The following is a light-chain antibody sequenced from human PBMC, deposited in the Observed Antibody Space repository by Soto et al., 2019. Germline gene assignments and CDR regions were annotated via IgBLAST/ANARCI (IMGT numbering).Light chain of an antibody. CDR3: EQYGSTPLT. CDR2: DAS. CDR1: QSVANNY. V-gene: IGKV3-20*01. J-gene: IGKJ4*01. Sequence: EIVLTQSPGTLSLSPGERATLSCRASQSVANNYLAWYQQKPGQAPRFLMYDASSRATGIPDRFSGRGSGTDFTLTISRLEPEDFAVYYCEQYGSTPLTFGGGTKVEI.